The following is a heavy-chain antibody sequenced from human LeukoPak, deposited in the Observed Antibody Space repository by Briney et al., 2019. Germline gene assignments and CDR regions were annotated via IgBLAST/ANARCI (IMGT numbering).Heavy chain of an antibody. D-gene: IGHD3-10*01. CDR2: IIPIFGTA. CDR3: AMYYYGSGSSPWY. CDR1: GGTFSSYA. J-gene: IGHJ4*02. Sequence: ASVKVSCKXSGGTFSSYAISWVRQAPGQGLEWMGRIIPIFGTANYAQKFQGRVTITTDESTSTAYMELSSLRSEDTAVYYCAMYYYGSGSSPWYWGQGTLVTVSS. V-gene: IGHV1-69*05.